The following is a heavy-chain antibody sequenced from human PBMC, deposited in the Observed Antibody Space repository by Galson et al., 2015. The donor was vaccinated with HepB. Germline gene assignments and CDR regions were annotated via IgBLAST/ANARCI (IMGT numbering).Heavy chain of an antibody. V-gene: IGHV4-4*07. J-gene: IGHJ6*03. CDR1: GGSISNYY. CDR3: ARTVFWYTDV. CDR2: IYRSGSI. D-gene: IGHD2/OR15-2a*01. Sequence: SETLSLTCTVSGGSISNYYWSWIRQPAGKGLEWIGRIYRSGSINNNPSLKSRVTMSTDMSTNQFSLKLSSVTAADTAVYYCARTVFWYTDVWGKGTTVTVSS.